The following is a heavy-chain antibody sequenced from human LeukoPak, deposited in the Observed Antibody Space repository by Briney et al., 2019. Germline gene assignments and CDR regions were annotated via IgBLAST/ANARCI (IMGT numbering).Heavy chain of an antibody. V-gene: IGHV1-46*01. CDR3: GREGVAGTGLDY. CDR1: GYTLTELS. CDR2: INPSGGT. J-gene: IGHJ4*01. D-gene: IGHD6-13*01. Sequence: ASVKVSCKVSGYTLTELSMHWVRQAPGQGLEWMGIINPSGGTSYAQKLQGRITMTRDTSTSTLYMELSRLKSEDTAVYYCGREGVAGTGLDYWGQGTLVTVSS.